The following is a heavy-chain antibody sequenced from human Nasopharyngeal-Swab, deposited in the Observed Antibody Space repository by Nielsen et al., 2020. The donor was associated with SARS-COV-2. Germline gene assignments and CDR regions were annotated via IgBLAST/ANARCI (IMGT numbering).Heavy chain of an antibody. CDR3: AKPASGSYFSDFDY. D-gene: IGHD1-26*01. CDR2: IKEDGSEA. CDR1: GFTFSKFW. Sequence: GESLKISCAASGFTFSKFWMNWVRQAPGKGLEWVANIKEDGSEAHYVGSVRGRFTISRDNAENSLYLQMNSLRAEDTAVYYCAKPASGSYFSDFDYWGQGTLVTVSS. V-gene: IGHV3-7*01. J-gene: IGHJ4*02.